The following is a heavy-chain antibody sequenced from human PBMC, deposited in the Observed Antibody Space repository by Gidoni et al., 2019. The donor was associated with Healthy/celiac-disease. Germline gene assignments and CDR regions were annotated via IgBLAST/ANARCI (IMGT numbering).Heavy chain of an antibody. CDR3: ARGSGSYLGYFDY. CDR2: IYYSGST. V-gene: IGHV4-39*01. D-gene: IGHD1-26*01. CDR1: GRPISSSSYY. Sequence: QLQLQESGPGLVKPSETLSLTCTVSGRPISSSSYYWGWIRQPPGKGLEWIGSIYYSGSTYYNPSLKSRVTISVDTSKNQFSLKLSSVTAADTAVYYCARGSGSYLGYFDYWGQGTLVTVSS. J-gene: IGHJ4*02.